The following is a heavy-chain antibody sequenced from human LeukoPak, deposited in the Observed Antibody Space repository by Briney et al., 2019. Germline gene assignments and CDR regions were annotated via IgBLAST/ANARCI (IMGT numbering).Heavy chain of an antibody. V-gene: IGHV1-2*02. CDR3: ARDNSSSWYSTEYYYYYMDV. CDR2: INPNSGGT. CDR1: GYTFTGYY. Sequence: ASVKVSCKASGYTFTGYYMHWVRQAPGQGLEWMGWINPNSGGTNYAQKFQGRVTMTRDTSISTAYMELCRLRSDDTAVYYCARDNSSSWYSTEYYYYYMDVWGKGTTVTVSS. D-gene: IGHD6-13*01. J-gene: IGHJ6*03.